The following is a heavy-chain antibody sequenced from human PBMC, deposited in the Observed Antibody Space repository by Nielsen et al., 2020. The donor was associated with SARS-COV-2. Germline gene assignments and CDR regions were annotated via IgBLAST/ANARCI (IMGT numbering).Heavy chain of an antibody. CDR2: IIPIFGTA. CDR3: AREGGTYYDILTGYYPSLRGYFDY. D-gene: IGHD3-9*01. CDR1: GYTFTSYA. J-gene: IGHJ4*02. Sequence: SVKVSCKASGYTFTSYAMNWVRQAPGQGLEWMGGIIPIFGTANYAQKFQGRVTITADESTSTAYMELSSLRSEDTAVYYCAREGGTYYDILTGYYPSLRGYFDYWGQGTLVTVSS. V-gene: IGHV1-69*13.